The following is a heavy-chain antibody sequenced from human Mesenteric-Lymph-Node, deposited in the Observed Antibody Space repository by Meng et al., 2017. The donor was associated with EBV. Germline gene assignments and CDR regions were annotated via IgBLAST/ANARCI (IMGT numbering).Heavy chain of an antibody. CDR2: IFSSGST. Sequence: QVHLQQSGPGLVKPSDTLSLTCLVSGGSVNSGSYYWSWIRQPPGKGLPWIGYIFSSGSTNYNPSFKSRVTISVDMSKNHFSLRLTSVTPADTAVYYCARGYGSGSYRYFDYWGQGTLVTVSS. J-gene: IGHJ4*02. V-gene: IGHV4-61*03. CDR1: GGSVNSGSYY. D-gene: IGHD3-10*01. CDR3: ARGYGSGSYRYFDY.